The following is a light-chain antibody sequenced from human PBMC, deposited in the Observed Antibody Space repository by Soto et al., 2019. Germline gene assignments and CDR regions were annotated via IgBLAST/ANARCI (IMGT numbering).Light chain of an antibody. CDR2: GAS. V-gene: IGKV3-15*01. CDR3: QQYNNWPWT. J-gene: IGKJ1*01. Sequence: EIVMTQSPATLSLSPGERATLSCRASQSISYTLAWYKQKPGQAPSLLIYGASTRAPGFPARFSGSGSGTEFTLTISSLKSEDFEVYYCQQYNNWPWTFGQGTKVDI. CDR1: QSISYT.